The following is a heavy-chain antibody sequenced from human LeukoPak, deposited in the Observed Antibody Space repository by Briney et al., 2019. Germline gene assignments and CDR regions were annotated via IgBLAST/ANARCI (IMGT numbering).Heavy chain of an antibody. V-gene: IGHV4-30-4*01. CDR3: ARERFYVDGDYVAPYYFDY. J-gene: IGHJ4*02. Sequence: SQTLSLTCTVSGDSISSGDYYWSWIRQPPGKGLEWIGYIHSSGNTYYNPSLKSQVSISGDTSKNQFSLKLSSVTAADTAVYYCARERFYVDGDYVAPYYFDYWGQGTLVTVSS. CDR2: IHSSGNT. D-gene: IGHD4-17*01. CDR1: GDSISSGDYY.